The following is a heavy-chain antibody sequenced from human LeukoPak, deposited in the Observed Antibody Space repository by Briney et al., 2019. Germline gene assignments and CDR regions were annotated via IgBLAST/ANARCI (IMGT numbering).Heavy chain of an antibody. J-gene: IGHJ6*03. CDR2: IYPGDSDT. CDR1: GYSFTSYW. CDR3: ARGGRRIAAASNDYYYMDG. V-gene: IGHV5-51*01. Sequence: GESLKISCKGSGYSFTSYWIGWVRQMPGKGLEWMGIIYPGDSDTRYSPSFQGQVTISADKSISTAYLQWSSLKASNTAMYYCARGGRRIAAASNDYYYMDGWGKGTTVTGSS. D-gene: IGHD6-13*01.